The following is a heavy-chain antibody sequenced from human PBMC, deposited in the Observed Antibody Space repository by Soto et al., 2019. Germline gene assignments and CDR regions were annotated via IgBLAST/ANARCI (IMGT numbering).Heavy chain of an antibody. CDR1: GFTFSSYD. CDR3: ARGPPAAGNWYMDV. V-gene: IGHV3-13*01. CDR2: IGTAGDT. Sequence: GGSLGLSCAASGFTFSSYDMHWVRQATGKGLEWVSAIGTAGDTYYPGSVKGRFTISRENAKNSLYLQMNSLRAGDAAVYYCARGPPAAGNWYMDVWGKGTTVTVSS. J-gene: IGHJ6*03. D-gene: IGHD6-13*01.